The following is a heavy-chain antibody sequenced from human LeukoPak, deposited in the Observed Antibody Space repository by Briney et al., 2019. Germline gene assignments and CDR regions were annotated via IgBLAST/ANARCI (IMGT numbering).Heavy chain of an antibody. CDR2: ISYDGSNK. V-gene: IGHV3-30*03. CDR1: GYTFSSYG. J-gene: IGHJ4*02. Sequence: PGGSLRLSCAASGYTFSSYGMHWVRQAPGKGLEWVAVISYDGSNKYYADSVKGRFTISRDNSKNTLYLQMNSLRAEDTAVYYCARDLERSTFDYWGQGTLVTVSS. CDR3: ARDLERSTFDY.